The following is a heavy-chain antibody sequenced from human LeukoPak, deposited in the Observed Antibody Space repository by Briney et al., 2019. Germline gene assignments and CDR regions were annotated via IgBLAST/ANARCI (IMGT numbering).Heavy chain of an antibody. Sequence: ASVKVSCKASGYTFTSYGISWVRQAPGQGLEWMGWISAYNGNTNYAQKLQGRVTMTTDTSTSTAYMELRSLRSDDTAVYYCARDWAVAGTGSSYFDYWGQGTLVTVSS. CDR2: ISAYNGNT. V-gene: IGHV1-18*01. CDR3: ARDWAVAGTGSSYFDY. J-gene: IGHJ4*02. D-gene: IGHD6-19*01. CDR1: GYTFTSYG.